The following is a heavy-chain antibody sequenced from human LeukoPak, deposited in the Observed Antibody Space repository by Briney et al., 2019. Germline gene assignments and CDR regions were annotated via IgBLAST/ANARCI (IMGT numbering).Heavy chain of an antibody. CDR2: ISGSGGST. CDR3: AKVEKYYYGSSGPKYFQH. J-gene: IGHJ1*01. CDR1: GFTFSSYA. Sequence: PRGSLRLSCAASGFTFSSYAMSWVRQAPGKGLEWVSAISGSGGSTYYADSVKGRFTISRDNSKNTLYLQMNSLRAEDTAVYYCAKVEKYYYGSSGPKYFQHWGQGTLVTVSS. D-gene: IGHD3-22*01. V-gene: IGHV3-23*01.